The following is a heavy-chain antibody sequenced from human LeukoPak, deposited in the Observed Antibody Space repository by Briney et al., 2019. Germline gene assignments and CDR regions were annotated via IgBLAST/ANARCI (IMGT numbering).Heavy chain of an antibody. CDR3: TREGYDNGDY. Sequence: SETLSLTCTVSGASISSGAYYWRWVRQPAGKGLEWIGRIYTSGSTNYNPSLKSRVTISLDTSQNQLSFRLTSVTAADTAMYYCTREGYDNGDYWGQGALVTVSS. CDR1: GASISSGAYY. CDR2: IYTSGST. J-gene: IGHJ4*02. D-gene: IGHD3-16*01. V-gene: IGHV4-61*02.